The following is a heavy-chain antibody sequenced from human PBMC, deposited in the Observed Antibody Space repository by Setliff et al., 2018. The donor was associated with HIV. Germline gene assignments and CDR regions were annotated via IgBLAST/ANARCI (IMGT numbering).Heavy chain of an antibody. CDR2: IYYSGST. CDR3: ARHPPNLDWLDP. Sequence: SETLSLTCTVSGGSIRSYYWSWIRQPAGKGLEWIGSIYYSGSTYYNSSLQSRVTISVDTSKNQFSLKVNSVTAADTAVYYCARHPPNLDWLDPWGQGTLVTVSS. CDR1: GGSIRSYY. V-gene: IGHV4-59*05. J-gene: IGHJ5*02.